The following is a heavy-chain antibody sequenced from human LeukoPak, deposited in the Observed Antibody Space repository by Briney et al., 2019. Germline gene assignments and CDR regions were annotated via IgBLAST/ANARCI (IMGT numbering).Heavy chain of an antibody. Sequence: GRSLRLSCAASGFTFSSYGMHWVRQAPGKGLEWVAGIWYDGSNKYYADSVKGRFTISRDNSKNMLYLQLNSLRAEDTAAYYCAKDVFGDYYDSSGYYGGFLLDYWGQGTLVTVSS. CDR1: GFTFSSYG. J-gene: IGHJ4*02. D-gene: IGHD3-22*01. V-gene: IGHV3-33*06. CDR2: IWYDGSNK. CDR3: AKDVFGDYYDSSGYYGGFLLDY.